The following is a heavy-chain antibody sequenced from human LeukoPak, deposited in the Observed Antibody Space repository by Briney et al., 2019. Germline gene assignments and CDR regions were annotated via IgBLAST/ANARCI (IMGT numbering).Heavy chain of an antibody. Sequence: GGSLRLSCAASGFTFRSYWMHWVRQAPGKGLVWVSRINSDGSTTSYADSVKGRFPISRDNAKNTLYLQMNSLRAEDTAVYYCARDRYSYGPVSFDYWGQGTLVTVSS. CDR1: GFTFRSYW. J-gene: IGHJ4*02. CDR3: ARDRYSYGPVSFDY. D-gene: IGHD5-18*01. CDR2: INSDGSTT. V-gene: IGHV3-74*01.